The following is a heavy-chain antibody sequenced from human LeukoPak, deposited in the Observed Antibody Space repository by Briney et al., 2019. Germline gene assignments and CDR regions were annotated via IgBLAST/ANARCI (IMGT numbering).Heavy chain of an antibody. CDR1: GVSISSYY. CDR3: ARSGSSGYYY. V-gene: IGHV4-59*01. D-gene: IGHD3-22*01. J-gene: IGHJ4*02. CDR2: IHYSGST. Sequence: SETLSLTCTVSGVSISSYYWTWIRQPPGKGLEWIGYIHYSGSTNSNPYLKSRVSISVNTSKNQFSLKLSSVTAADTAVYYCARSGSSGYYYWGQGTMVTVSS.